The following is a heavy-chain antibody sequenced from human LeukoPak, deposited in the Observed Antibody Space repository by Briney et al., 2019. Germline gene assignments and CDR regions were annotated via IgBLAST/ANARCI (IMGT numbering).Heavy chain of an antibody. CDR1: GDSVSSNSGA. CDR2: TYYRSTWYN. V-gene: IGHV6-1*01. D-gene: IGHD2-2*01. Sequence: SQTLSLTCAISGDSVSSNSGAWNWIRQSPSRGLEWLGRTYYRSTWYNDYAVSVRGRITVNPDTSKNQFSLHLNSVTPEDTAVYYCARRLTQYDCFDPWGQGILVTVSS. CDR3: ARRLTQYDCFDP. J-gene: IGHJ5*02.